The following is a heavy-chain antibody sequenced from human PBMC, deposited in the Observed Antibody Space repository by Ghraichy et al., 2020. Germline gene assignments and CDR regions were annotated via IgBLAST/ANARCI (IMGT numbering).Heavy chain of an antibody. D-gene: IGHD6-19*01. CDR3: AGGGKAVDNY. J-gene: IGHJ4*02. CDR2: FHHSGGT. CDR1: GFSISSDYY. V-gene: IGHV4-38-2*01. Sequence: SETLSLTCAVSGFSISSDYYWAWIRPPPWKGLEWIGSFHHSGGTYYNPSLKSRVTISVDTSKNQFSLMLNSVTAADTALYFCAGGGKAVDNYWGQGSLVTVCS.